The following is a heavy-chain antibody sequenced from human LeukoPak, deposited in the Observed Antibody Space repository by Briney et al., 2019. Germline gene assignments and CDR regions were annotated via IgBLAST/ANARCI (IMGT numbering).Heavy chain of an antibody. V-gene: IGHV1-46*01. Sequence: WASVKVSCKASGYTFTGYYIHWVRQAPGQGLEWMGLINPGGDNTNYARNFQGRVTMTRDTSASTVYMELSSLRSEDTAIYYCARIRDGYNDAYDIWGQGTVVTVPS. J-gene: IGHJ3*02. CDR3: ARIRDGYNDAYDI. CDR1: GYTFTGYY. CDR2: INPGGDNT. D-gene: IGHD5-24*01.